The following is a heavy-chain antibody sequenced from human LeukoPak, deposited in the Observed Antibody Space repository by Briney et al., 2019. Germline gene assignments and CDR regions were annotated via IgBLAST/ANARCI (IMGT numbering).Heavy chain of an antibody. CDR1: GFTFSSYS. CDR2: ISSSSSTI. D-gene: IGHD6-13*01. V-gene: IGHV3-48*01. CDR3: ARDPTAAGDAFDI. J-gene: IGHJ3*02. Sequence: GGSLRLSCAASGFTFSSYSMNWVRQAPGKGLEWVSYISSSSSTIYYADSVKGRFTISRDNAKNSLYLQMNSLRAEDTAVYYCARDPTAAGDAFDIWGQGTMVAVSS.